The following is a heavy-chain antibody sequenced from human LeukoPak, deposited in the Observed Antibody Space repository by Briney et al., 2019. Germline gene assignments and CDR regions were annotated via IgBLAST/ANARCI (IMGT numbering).Heavy chain of an antibody. CDR3: VRDRHNWNDFAY. Sequence: GASLRLSCAASGFSFWSYWMSWVRQAPGKGLGWVADIKEDGSDKKYVDSVKGRFTISRDNAENSLYLQMNGLRVEDTAVYYCVRDRHNWNDFAYWGQGTLVTVSS. CDR2: IKEDGSDK. D-gene: IGHD1-1*01. V-gene: IGHV3-7*01. CDR1: GFSFWSYW. J-gene: IGHJ4*02.